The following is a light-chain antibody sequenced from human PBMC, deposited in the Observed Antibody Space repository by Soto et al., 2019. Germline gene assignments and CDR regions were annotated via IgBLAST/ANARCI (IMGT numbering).Light chain of an antibody. J-gene: IGKJ1*01. V-gene: IGKV3-15*01. Sequence: EIVMTQSPATLSVSPGESATLSCRASQSVSSNLAWYRQKPGQAPRLLIYGASTRATGIPARFSGSGSGTEFTLTISSLQSEDFAVYYCQQYNNWGTFGQGTKVEIK. CDR3: QQYNNWGT. CDR2: GAS. CDR1: QSVSSN.